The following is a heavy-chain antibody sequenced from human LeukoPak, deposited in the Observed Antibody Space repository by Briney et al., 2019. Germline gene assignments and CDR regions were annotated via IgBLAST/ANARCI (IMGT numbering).Heavy chain of an antibody. Sequence: ASVKVSCKASGGTFSSYAISWVRQAPGQGLEWMGWINTNTGSPTYAPGFTGRFVFSLDTSVSTAYLQISSLEAEDTAVYYCARDAWPLSFDYWGQGTLVTVSS. CDR1: GGTFSSYA. J-gene: IGHJ4*02. CDR3: ARDAWPLSFDY. D-gene: IGHD3-16*02. CDR2: INTNTGSP. V-gene: IGHV7-4-1*02.